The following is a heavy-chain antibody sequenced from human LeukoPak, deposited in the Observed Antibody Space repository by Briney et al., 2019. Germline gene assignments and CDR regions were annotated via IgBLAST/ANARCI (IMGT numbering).Heavy chain of an antibody. V-gene: IGHV1-2*02. CDR1: GYTFTDYY. D-gene: IGHD2-2*01. CDR3: ASSVVPAAMLYYYGMDV. Sequence: ASVKVSCKASGYTFTDYYIHWVRQAPGQGLEWMGWMNPSNGCTRYAQKFQGRVTTTRDTSISTAYMELGSLRSDDTAVYFCASSVVPAAMLYYYGMDVWGQGTTVIVSS. J-gene: IGHJ6*02. CDR2: MNPSNGCT.